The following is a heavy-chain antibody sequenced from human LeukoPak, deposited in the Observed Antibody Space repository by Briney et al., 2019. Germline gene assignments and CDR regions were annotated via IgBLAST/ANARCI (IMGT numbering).Heavy chain of an antibody. J-gene: IGHJ5*01. V-gene: IGHV4-38-2*02. Sequence: SETLSLTCTVSGYSISSGYYWGWTRQPPGKGLEWIGSIYHSGSTYYNPSLKSRVTISVDTSKNQFSLKLNSVTAADTAVYYCARDWGYYDSTGTYHGVSWFDSWGQGTLVTVSS. CDR3: ARDWGYYDSTGTYHGVSWFDS. D-gene: IGHD1-7*01. CDR2: IYHSGST. CDR1: GYSISSGYY.